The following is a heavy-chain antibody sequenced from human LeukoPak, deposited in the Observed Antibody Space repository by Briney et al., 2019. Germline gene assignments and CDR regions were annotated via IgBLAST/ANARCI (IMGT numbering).Heavy chain of an antibody. CDR2: IIPIFGTA. J-gene: IGHJ4*02. D-gene: IGHD3-3*01. Sequence: ASVKFSCKASGGTFSSYAISWVRQAPGQGLEWMGGIIPIFGTANYAQKFQGRVTITADESTSTAYMELSSLRSEDTAVYYCARDHAYYDQGYYFDYWGQGTLVTVSS. CDR3: ARDHAYYDQGYYFDY. V-gene: IGHV1-69*13. CDR1: GGTFSSYA.